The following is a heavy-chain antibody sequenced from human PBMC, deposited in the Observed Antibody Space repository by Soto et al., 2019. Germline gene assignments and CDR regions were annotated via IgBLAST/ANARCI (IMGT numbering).Heavy chain of an antibody. CDR2: ISSSSSYI. D-gene: IGHD3-3*01. Sequence: GGSLRLSCAASGFTFSSYSMNWVRQAPGKGLEWVSSISSSSSYIYYADSVKGRFTISRDNAKNSLYLQMNSLRAEDTAVYYCARYRFGVVIMTYYYYGMDVWGQGTTVTVSS. J-gene: IGHJ6*02. CDR1: GFTFSSYS. CDR3: ARYRFGVVIMTYYYYGMDV. V-gene: IGHV3-21*01.